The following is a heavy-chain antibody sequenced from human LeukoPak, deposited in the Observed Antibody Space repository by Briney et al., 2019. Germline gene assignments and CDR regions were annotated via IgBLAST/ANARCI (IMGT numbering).Heavy chain of an antibody. CDR1: GFTFDDYA. Sequence: PGGSLRLSCAASGFTFDDYAMHWVRQAPGKGLEWVSGISWNSGSIGYADPVKGRFTISRDNAKNSLYLQMNSLRADDTALYYCANLAPYCSGGSCPYWGQGTLVTVSS. CDR2: ISWNSGSI. V-gene: IGHV3-9*01. J-gene: IGHJ4*02. CDR3: ANLAPYCSGGSCPY. D-gene: IGHD2-15*01.